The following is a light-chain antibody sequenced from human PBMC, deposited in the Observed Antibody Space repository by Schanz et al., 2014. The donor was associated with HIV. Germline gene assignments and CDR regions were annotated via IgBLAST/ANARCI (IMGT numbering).Light chain of an antibody. J-gene: IGKJ3*01. CDR3: QQYNDYPLT. CDR2: KAS. CDR1: QSIIDS. V-gene: IGKV1-5*03. Sequence: DIQMTQSPPTLSASVGDRVTITCRASQSIIDSLAWYQQKPGKAPKLLIYKASNLESGVPSRFRGRGSGTEFTLTITSLQPDDFATYYCQQYNDYPLTFGPGTKVDV.